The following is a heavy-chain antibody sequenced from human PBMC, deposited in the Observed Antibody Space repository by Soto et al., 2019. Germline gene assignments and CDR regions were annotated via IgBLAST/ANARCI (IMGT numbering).Heavy chain of an antibody. J-gene: IGHJ5*02. CDR1: GGSISSSNW. D-gene: IGHD6-6*01. CDR3: ASHFGVSSSPARIDP. CDR2: IYHSGST. Sequence: SETLSLTCAVSGGSISSSNWWSWVRQPPGKGLEWIGEIYHSGSTNYNPSLKSRVTISVDKSTNQFSLKLSSVTAADTAAYSCASHFGVSSSPARIDPWCQGPLVTVAS. V-gene: IGHV4-4*02.